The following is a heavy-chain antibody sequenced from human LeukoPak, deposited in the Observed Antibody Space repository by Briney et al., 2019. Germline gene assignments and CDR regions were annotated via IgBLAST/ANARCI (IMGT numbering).Heavy chain of an antibody. CDR1: GDSINSNY. CDR3: ARILAGCPAGRCRAHFDY. Sequence: SETLSLTCSVSGDSINSNYWSWMRQPPGKGLEWIGYIYYGGSTNYNPSLKSRVSMSVDTSKNQFSLNLSSATAADTAVYHCARILAGCPAGRCRAHFDYWGQGTLVTVSS. J-gene: IGHJ4*02. CDR2: IYYGGST. D-gene: IGHD2-15*01. V-gene: IGHV4-59*01.